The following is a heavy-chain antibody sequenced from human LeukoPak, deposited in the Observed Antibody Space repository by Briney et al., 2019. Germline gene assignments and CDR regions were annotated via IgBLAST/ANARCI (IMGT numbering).Heavy chain of an antibody. Sequence: VGSLRLSCAASGFTFSSYWMSWVRQAPGKGLEWVANIKQDGSEKYYVDSVKGRFTISRDNAKNSLYLQMNSLRAEDTAVYYCARRGQLLWGNYFDYWGQGTLVTVSS. V-gene: IGHV3-7*01. CDR3: ARRGQLLWGNYFDY. CDR2: IKQDGSEK. J-gene: IGHJ4*02. D-gene: IGHD2-2*01. CDR1: GFTFSSYW.